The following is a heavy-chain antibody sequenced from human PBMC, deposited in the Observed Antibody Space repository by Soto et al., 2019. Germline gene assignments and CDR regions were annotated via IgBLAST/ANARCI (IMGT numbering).Heavy chain of an antibody. Sequence: QLVESGGGVVQPGRSLRLSCAASGFIFSSYGMHWVRQAPGKGLEWVAVISYDGSKKNYLDSVKGRFTISRDNSKNTLYLQMNSLRAEDTAVYYCATEHDGPIKEILTGPPWNWGQGTLVTVSS. D-gene: IGHD3-9*01. J-gene: IGHJ4*02. CDR2: ISYDGSKK. V-gene: IGHV3-30*03. CDR3: ATEHDGPIKEILTGPPWN. CDR1: GFIFSSYG.